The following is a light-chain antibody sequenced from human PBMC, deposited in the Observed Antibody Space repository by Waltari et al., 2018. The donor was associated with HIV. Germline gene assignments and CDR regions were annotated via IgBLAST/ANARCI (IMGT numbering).Light chain of an antibody. V-gene: IGKV3-20*01. CDR2: ATS. CDR1: QSVGANY. CDR3: QQYGRSLWT. J-gene: IGKJ1*01. Sequence: EIVLTQSPDTLSLSPGDRATLSCRASQSVGANYRGWYQQKLCQAPRLVMYATSSRATGVPDRFTGSGSGTAFTLTISRLEPEDSAVYFCQQYGRSLWTFGQGTRVEVK.